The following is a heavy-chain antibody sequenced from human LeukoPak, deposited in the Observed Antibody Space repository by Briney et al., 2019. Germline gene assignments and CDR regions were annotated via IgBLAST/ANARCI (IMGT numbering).Heavy chain of an antibody. CDR1: GFSFSSYS. J-gene: IGHJ4*02. CDR3: VSPTADYPFLYYFDS. V-gene: IGHV3-30*09. D-gene: IGHD5-12*01. Sequence: GGSLRLSCAASGFSFSSYSIHWVRQAPGKGLEWVAVISSDGNSKNFALSVKGRFAISRDNSKNTLFLQMNNLRSEDTALYYCVSPTADYPFLYYFDSWGQGTLVTVSS. CDR2: ISSDGNSK.